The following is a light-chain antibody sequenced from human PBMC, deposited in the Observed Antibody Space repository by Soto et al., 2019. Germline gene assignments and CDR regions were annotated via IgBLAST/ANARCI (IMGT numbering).Light chain of an antibody. CDR1: QDINRW. Sequence: DIQMTQSPSTLSASVGDRVTITCRASQDINRWLAWYQQKPGKAPKILIYTADTLESGVPSRFSGSGYGTESLLTSSRLQPDYVAYYYGQHFSLYWTFGQGTKVEIK. CDR3: QHFSLYWT. J-gene: IGKJ1*01. V-gene: IGKV1-5*01. CDR2: TAD.